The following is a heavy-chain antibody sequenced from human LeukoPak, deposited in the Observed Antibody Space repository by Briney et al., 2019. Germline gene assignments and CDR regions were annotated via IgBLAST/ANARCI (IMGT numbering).Heavy chain of an antibody. V-gene: IGHV4-59*01. Sequence: SETLSLTCTVSGGSISSYYWSWIRQPPRKGLEWIGYIYYSGSTNYNPSLKSRVTISVDTSKNQFSLKLSSVTAADTAVYYCARTRSGSYWDWGQGTLVTVSS. CDR2: IYYSGST. CDR3: ARTRSGSYWD. CDR1: GGSISSYY. J-gene: IGHJ4*02. D-gene: IGHD3-10*01.